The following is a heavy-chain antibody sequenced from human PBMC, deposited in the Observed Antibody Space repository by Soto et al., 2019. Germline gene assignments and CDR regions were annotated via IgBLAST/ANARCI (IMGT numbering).Heavy chain of an antibody. J-gene: IGHJ6*02. V-gene: IGHV2-5*02. CDR3: AHKGGRGAAMDV. D-gene: IGHD2-15*01. CDR2: IYWDDDE. CDR1: GFSLSTSAEG. Sequence: QITLKESGPTLVKPTQTLTLTCTFSGFSLSTSAEGVAWIRQPPGNALEWLALIYWDDDERYSPFLKSRLTIAKDTSKNQVVLTMTNMDPGDTATYFCAHKGGRGAAMDVWGQGTTVTVSS.